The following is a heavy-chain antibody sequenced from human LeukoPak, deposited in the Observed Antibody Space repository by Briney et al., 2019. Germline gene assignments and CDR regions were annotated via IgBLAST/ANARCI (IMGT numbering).Heavy chain of an antibody. Sequence: GGSLRLSCAASGFTFSNYAMGWVRQAPGKGLEWVSDISVSGGRIYYADSVKGRFTISRDNSKSTLYLQMNSLRAGDTAVYYCAKEGRSSWYFHEVDYWGQGTLVTVSS. J-gene: IGHJ4*02. CDR3: AKEGRSSWYFHEVDY. D-gene: IGHD6-13*01. CDR2: ISVSGGRI. V-gene: IGHV3-23*01. CDR1: GFTFSNYA.